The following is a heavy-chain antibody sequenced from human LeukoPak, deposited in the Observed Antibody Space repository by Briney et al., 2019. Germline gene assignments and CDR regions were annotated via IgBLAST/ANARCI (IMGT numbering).Heavy chain of an antibody. J-gene: IGHJ1*01. D-gene: IGHD2-2*01. CDR3: AKKEIVVVPAAPTGYFQH. Sequence: GGSLRLSCAASGFTFSSYAMSWVRQAPGKGLEWVSAISGSGGSTYYADSVKGRFTISRDNSKNTLYLQMNSLRAEDTAVYYCAKKEIVVVPAAPTGYFQHWGQGTLVTVSS. CDR1: GFTFSSYA. V-gene: IGHV3-23*01. CDR2: ISGSGGST.